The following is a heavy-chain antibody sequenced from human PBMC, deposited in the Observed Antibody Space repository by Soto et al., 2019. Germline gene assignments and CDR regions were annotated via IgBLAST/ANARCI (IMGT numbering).Heavy chain of an antibody. CDR2: INAGNGNT. Sequence: QVQLVQSGAEVKKPGASVKVSCKASGYTFTSYAMHWVRQAPGQRLEWMGWINAGNGNTKYSQKFQGRVTSTRDTSASTAYRELSSLRSEDTAVYYCARGPGGPDGPGDYWGQGTLVTVSS. D-gene: IGHD2-15*01. CDR3: ARGPGGPDGPGDY. V-gene: IGHV1-3*01. J-gene: IGHJ4*02. CDR1: GYTFTSYA.